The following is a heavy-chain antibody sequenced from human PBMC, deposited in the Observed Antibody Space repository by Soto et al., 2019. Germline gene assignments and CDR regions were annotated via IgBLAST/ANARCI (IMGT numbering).Heavy chain of an antibody. D-gene: IGHD5-12*01. Sequence: QVQLQQWGAGLLKPSETLSLNCAVNGGSLSGYYWSWIRQPPGKGLEWIGEIKDGGYTNYSPSLTSRAPTASAPSNNQFSLRLNSVTAADTGLYYCARGQEGVVATHWDQGALVTVSS. V-gene: IGHV4-34*01. CDR1: GGSLSGYY. J-gene: IGHJ4*02. CDR2: IKDGGYT. CDR3: ARGQEGVVATH.